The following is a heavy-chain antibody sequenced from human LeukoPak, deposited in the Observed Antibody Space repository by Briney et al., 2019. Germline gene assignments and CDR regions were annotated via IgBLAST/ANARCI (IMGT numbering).Heavy chain of an antibody. J-gene: IGHJ2*01. V-gene: IGHV3-30*18. D-gene: IGHD6-13*01. CDR3: AKGGRAAADRNFDL. CDR2: ISYDGTNK. Sequence: PGGSLRLSCAASGFTFNNYWMSWVRQAPGKGLEWVAAISYDGTNKNDADSVKGRFTISRDNSKNTLYLQMNSLRAEDTAVYYCAKGGRAAADRNFDLWGRGTLVTVSS. CDR1: GFTFNNYW.